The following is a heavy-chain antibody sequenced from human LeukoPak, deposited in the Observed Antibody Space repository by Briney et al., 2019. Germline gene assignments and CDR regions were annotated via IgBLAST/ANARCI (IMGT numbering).Heavy chain of an antibody. Sequence: GGSLRLSCTGSGFTFGDYAMNWVRQAPGKGLEWVGFIRSKKYGGTTEYAASVKGRFTISRDDSRSIAYLQMNSLKTEDTAVYYCTRVIVATKDYWGQGTLVTVST. J-gene: IGHJ4*02. V-gene: IGHV3-49*04. CDR1: GFTFGDYA. CDR2: IRSKKYGGTT. CDR3: TRVIVATKDY. D-gene: IGHD5-12*01.